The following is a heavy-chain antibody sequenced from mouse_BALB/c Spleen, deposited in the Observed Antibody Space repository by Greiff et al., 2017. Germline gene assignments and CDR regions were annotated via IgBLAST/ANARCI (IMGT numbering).Heavy chain of an antibody. V-gene: IGHV1-67*01. CDR3: ARGRGKDAMDY. J-gene: IGHJ4*01. CDR1: SYTFTDYA. Sequence: VQLVESGPELVRPGVSVKISCKGSSYTFTDYAMHWVKQSHAKSLEWIGVISTYYGNTNYNQKFKGKATMTVDKSSSTAYMELARLTSEDSAVYYCARGRGKDAMDYWGQGTSVTVSS. D-gene: IGHD2-1*01. CDR2: ISTYYGNT.